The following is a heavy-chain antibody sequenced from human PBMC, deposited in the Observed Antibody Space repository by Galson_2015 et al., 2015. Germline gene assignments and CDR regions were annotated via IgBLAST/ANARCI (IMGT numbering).Heavy chain of an antibody. V-gene: IGHV3-73*01. CDR1: GFTFSGSV. J-gene: IGHJ4*02. CDR2: IRSKANSYAT. Sequence: LRLSCSASGFTFSGSVMHWVRQASGKGLEWVGRIRSKANSYATGYAASVKGRFTISRDDSKNTAYLQMNSLKTEDTAVYYCRSFYDFWSGYYTEGYWGQGTLVTVSS. CDR3: RSFYDFWSGYYTEGY. D-gene: IGHD3-3*01.